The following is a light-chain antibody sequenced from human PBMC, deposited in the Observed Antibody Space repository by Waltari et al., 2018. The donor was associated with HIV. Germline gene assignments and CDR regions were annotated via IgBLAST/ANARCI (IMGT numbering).Light chain of an antibody. CDR1: QSLLHQNGQNY. CDR3: MHGQTSV. Sequence: DIAMIQSPDSLAVSPGEPASISCRSSQSLLHQNGQNYLDWYIQRPWQAPELLIYLGSRRASGVPDRIAGSGSGTDFMLKISRVEPEDVGVYYCMHGQTSVFGQGTKVEVK. V-gene: IGKV2-28*01. J-gene: IGKJ1*01. CDR2: LGS.